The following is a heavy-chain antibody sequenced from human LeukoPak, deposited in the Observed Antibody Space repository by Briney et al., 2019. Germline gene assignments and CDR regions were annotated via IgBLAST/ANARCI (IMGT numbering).Heavy chain of an antibody. CDR2: ISYDGSNK. J-gene: IGHJ4*02. V-gene: IGHV3-30*01. CDR1: RFTFSSYA. Sequence: GGSLGLSCAASRFTFSSYAMHWVRQAPGKGLEWVAVISYDGSNKYYADSVKGRFTISRDNSKNTLYLQMNSLRAEDTAVYYCARDDSSSSFDYWGQGTLVTVSS. CDR3: ARDDSSSSFDY. D-gene: IGHD6-6*01.